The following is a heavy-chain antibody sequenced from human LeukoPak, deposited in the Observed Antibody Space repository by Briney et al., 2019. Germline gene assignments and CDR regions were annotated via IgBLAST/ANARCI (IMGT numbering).Heavy chain of an antibody. Sequence: GGSLRLSCAATGFTFSYYTMHWVRQAPGKGLEWVAVISYDGSNKYYADSVKGRFTISRDNSKNTLYLQMNSLRAEDTAVYYCARVLNYYDSSGYYFSYWGQGTLVTVSS. CDR1: GFTFSYYT. CDR2: ISYDGSNK. J-gene: IGHJ4*02. V-gene: IGHV3-30-3*01. CDR3: ARVLNYYDSSGYYFSY. D-gene: IGHD3-22*01.